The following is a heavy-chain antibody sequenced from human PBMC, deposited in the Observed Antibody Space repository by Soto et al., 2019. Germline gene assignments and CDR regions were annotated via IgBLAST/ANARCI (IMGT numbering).Heavy chain of an antibody. CDR1: GYTFTGYY. D-gene: IGHD4-17*01. J-gene: IGHJ6*03. Sequence: QVQLVQSGAEVKKPGASVKVSCKASGYTFTGYYMHWVRQAPGQGLEWMGWINPNSGGTNYAQKFQGCVTMTRDTSISTAYMELSRLRSDDTAVYYCARGTVTYYYYYYMDVWGKGTTVTVSS. V-gene: IGHV1-2*04. CDR2: INPNSGGT. CDR3: ARGTVTYYYYYYMDV.